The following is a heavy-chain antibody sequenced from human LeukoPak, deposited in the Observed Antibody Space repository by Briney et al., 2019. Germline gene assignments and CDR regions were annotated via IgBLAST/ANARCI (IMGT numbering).Heavy chain of an antibody. Sequence: GGSLRLSCAASGFTFSSYGMSWVRQAPGKGLEWVSAISGSGGSTYYADSVKGRFTISRDNSKNTLYLQMNSLRAEDTAVYYCARGPDYYYDSSGYYRLGAFDIWGQGTMVTVSS. CDR1: GFTFSSYG. CDR2: ISGSGGST. V-gene: IGHV3-23*01. D-gene: IGHD3-22*01. CDR3: ARGPDYYYDSSGYYRLGAFDI. J-gene: IGHJ3*02.